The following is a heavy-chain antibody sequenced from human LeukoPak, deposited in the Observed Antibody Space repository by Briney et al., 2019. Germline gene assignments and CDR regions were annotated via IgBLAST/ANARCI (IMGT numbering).Heavy chain of an antibody. CDR3: ALVVGTILAFDY. J-gene: IGHJ4*02. CDR2: IIPIFGTA. D-gene: IGHD5-12*01. V-gene: IGHV1-69*13. CDR1: GGTFSSYA. Sequence: GASVKVSCKASGGTFSSYAISWVRQAPGQGLEWMGGIIPIFGTANYAQKFQGRVTITADESTSTAYMELSNLRSEDTAVYYCALVVGTILAFDYWGQGTLVTVSS.